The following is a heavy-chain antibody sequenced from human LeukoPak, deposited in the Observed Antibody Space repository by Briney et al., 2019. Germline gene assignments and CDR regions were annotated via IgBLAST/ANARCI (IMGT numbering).Heavy chain of an antibody. V-gene: IGHV4-34*01. CDR2: INHSVST. CDR1: GGSFRGYY. Sequence: SETLSLTCAVYGGSFRGYYWSWIRQPPGKGLEWIGEINHSVSTNYNPSLKSRVTISVDTSKNQFSLKLSSVTAADTAVCYCARIRLYSSSWYVANWFDPWGQGTLVTVSS. CDR3: ARIRLYSSSWYVANWFDP. D-gene: IGHD6-13*01. J-gene: IGHJ5*02.